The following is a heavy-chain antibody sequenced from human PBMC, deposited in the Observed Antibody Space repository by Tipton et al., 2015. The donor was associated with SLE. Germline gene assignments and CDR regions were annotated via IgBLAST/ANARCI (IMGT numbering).Heavy chain of an antibody. J-gene: IGHJ6*03. CDR1: GVSIRSDY. CDR2: IYYTGST. CDR3: ARDIAGPGCYYYMDV. Sequence: TLSLTCNVYGVSIRSDYWSWIRQPPGKGLEWIGYIYYTGSTNYNPSLKSRVTISVDTSKNQLSLKVRSVTAADTAVYFCARDIAGPGCYYYMDVWVKGTTFSVSS. V-gene: IGHV4-59*01. D-gene: IGHD6-13*01.